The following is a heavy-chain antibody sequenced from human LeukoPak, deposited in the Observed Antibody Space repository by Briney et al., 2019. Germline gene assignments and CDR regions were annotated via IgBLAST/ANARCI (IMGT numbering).Heavy chain of an antibody. CDR2: IKSKTDGGTT. V-gene: IGHV3-15*01. D-gene: IGHD6-13*01. CDR1: GFTFSNAW. CDR3: TTDEGMAAAGYLDY. Sequence: GGSLRLSCAASGFTFSNAWMSWVRQAPGKGLEWVGRIKSKTDGGTTDYAAPVKGRFTISRDDSKNTLYLQMNSLKTEDTAVYYCTTDEGMAAAGYLDYWGQGTLVTVSS. J-gene: IGHJ4*02.